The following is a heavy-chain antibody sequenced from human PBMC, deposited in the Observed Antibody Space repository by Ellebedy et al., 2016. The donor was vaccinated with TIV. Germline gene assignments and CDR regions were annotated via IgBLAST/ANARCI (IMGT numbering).Heavy chain of an antibody. CDR1: GGSITRSSYY. J-gene: IGHJ5*02. CDR2: IYYSGST. Sequence: GSLRLSCTVSGGSITRSSYYWGWIRQPPGTGLEWIGSIYYSGSTDYNPSLKSRVTISADTSKNQFSLRLSSVTAADTAVYYCARWFGELLYVRWFDPWGQGTLVTVSS. V-gene: IGHV4-39*01. D-gene: IGHD3-10*01. CDR3: ARWFGELLYVRWFDP.